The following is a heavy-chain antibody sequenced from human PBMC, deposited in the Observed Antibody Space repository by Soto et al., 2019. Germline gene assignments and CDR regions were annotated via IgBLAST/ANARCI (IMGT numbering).Heavy chain of an antibody. V-gene: IGHV3-30-3*01. Sequence: QVQLVESGGGVVQPGRSLRLSCATSGFTFSSYAMHWVRQAPGKGLEWVAVISYSGSNKAYVDSVKGRFTISRDNSKNTLYLQINSLRAEDTAVYYCVRGDREDIAVVGGARPGEYGMYVWGHGTTVTVSS. CDR2: ISYSGSNK. J-gene: IGHJ6*02. CDR3: VRGDREDIAVVGGARPGEYGMYV. D-gene: IGHD2-15*01. CDR1: GFTFSSYA.